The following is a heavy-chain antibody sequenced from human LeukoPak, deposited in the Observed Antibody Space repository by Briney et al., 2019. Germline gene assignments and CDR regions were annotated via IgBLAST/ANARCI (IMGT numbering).Heavy chain of an antibody. J-gene: IGHJ3*02. D-gene: IGHD3-16*01. CDR2: ISSNGGST. CDR1: GFTFSSYA. CDR3: ARSPFAASNAFDI. V-gene: IGHV3-64*01. Sequence: GGSLRLSCAASGFTFSSYAMHWVRQAPGKGLEYVSAISSNGGSTYYAKSVKGRFTISRDNSKNTLYLQMGSLRAEDMAVYYCARSPFAASNAFDIWGQGTMVTVSS.